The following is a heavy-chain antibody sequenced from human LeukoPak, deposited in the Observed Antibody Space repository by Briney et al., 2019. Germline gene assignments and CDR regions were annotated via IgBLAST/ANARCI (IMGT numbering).Heavy chain of an antibody. Sequence: GRSLRLSCAASGFTFSSYGMHWVRQAPGKGLEWVAVISYDGSNKYYADSVKGRFTISRDNSKNTLYLQMNSLRAEDTAVYYCAKDGSYYDSNWFDPWGQGTLVTVSS. D-gene: IGHD3-22*01. CDR3: AKDGSYYDSNWFDP. J-gene: IGHJ5*02. CDR2: ISYDGSNK. CDR1: GFTFSSYG. V-gene: IGHV3-30*18.